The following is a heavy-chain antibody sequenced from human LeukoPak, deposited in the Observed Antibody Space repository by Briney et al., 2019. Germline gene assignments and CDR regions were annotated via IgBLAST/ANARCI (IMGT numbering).Heavy chain of an antibody. Sequence: SETLSLTCTVSGDSISSYYWSWIRQPPGKGLEWIGYIYTSGGTNYISSLKGRVTISIDTSKYQFSLKLSSVTAADSAVYYCARLTRLSTSPDRYYLDYWGQGTLVTVSS. J-gene: IGHJ4*02. CDR1: GDSISSYY. D-gene: IGHD6-6*01. CDR3: ARLTRLSTSPDRYYLDY. V-gene: IGHV4-4*09. CDR2: IYTSGGT.